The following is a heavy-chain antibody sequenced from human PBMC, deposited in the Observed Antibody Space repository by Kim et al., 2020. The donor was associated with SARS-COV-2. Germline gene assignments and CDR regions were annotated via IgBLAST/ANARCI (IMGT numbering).Heavy chain of an antibody. J-gene: IGHJ4*02. V-gene: IGHV4-59*13. CDR3: ARVGSYSYKD. CDR2: IYNSGST. Sequence: SETLSLTCTVSGGSISSYYWSWIRQPPGKGLEWIAYIYNSGSTNYNPSLKSRVTVSVDTSKNQFSLKLSSVTAADTAVYYCARVGSYSYKDWGQRTLVTVSS. CDR1: GGSISSYY. D-gene: IGHD1-26*01.